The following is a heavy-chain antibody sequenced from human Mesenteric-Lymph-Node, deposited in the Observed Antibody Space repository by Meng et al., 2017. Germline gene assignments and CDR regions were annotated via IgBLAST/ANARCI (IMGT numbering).Heavy chain of an antibody. V-gene: IGHV1-69*05. D-gene: IGHD2-2*01. CDR2: IIPIFGTA. CDR3: ARVVPAVMSWFDP. CDR1: GGTFSSYA. J-gene: IGHJ5*02. Sequence: QVQRVQCGGEVKKAGAAGNVSCKASGGTFSSYASSWVRQAPGQGLEWMGGIIPIFGTANYAQKLQGRVTITTDESTSTAYMELSSLRSEETAVYYCARVVPAVMSWFDPWGQGTLVTVSS.